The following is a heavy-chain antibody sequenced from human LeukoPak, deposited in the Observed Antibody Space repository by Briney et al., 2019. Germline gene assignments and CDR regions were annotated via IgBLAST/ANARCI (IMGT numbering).Heavy chain of an antibody. CDR1: GFTVSSNS. Sequence: LPGGSLRLSCTVSGFTVSSNSMSWVRQAPGKGLEWVSFIYSDKTHYSDSVKGRFTISRDNSKNTLYLQMNSLRAEDTAVYYCARRAGAYSHPYDYWGQGTLVTVSS. CDR2: IYSDKT. J-gene: IGHJ4*02. CDR3: ARRAGAYSHPYDY. D-gene: IGHD4/OR15-4a*01. V-gene: IGHV3-53*01.